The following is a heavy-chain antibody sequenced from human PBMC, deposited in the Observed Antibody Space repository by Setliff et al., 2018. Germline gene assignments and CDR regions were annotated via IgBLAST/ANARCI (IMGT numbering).Heavy chain of an antibody. CDR3: ARDNTIVGATDY. V-gene: IGHV4-61*02. Sequence: SETLSLTCTVSGGSLSSGSNYWGWFRQPAGKGLEWIGRIYTTGTTNYSPSLTGRATISADTSKNQISLKLSSVSAADTAVYFCARDNTIVGATDYWGQGTLVTVSS. CDR1: GGSLSSGSNY. J-gene: IGHJ4*02. CDR2: IYTTGTT. D-gene: IGHD1-26*01.